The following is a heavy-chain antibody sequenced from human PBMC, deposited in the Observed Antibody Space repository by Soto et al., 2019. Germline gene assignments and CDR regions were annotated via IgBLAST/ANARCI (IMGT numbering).Heavy chain of an antibody. CDR2: IDGVGTGT. V-gene: IGHV3-74*01. Sequence: EVQLVQSGGGSVQPGGSLRLSCAASGFTFTNYWMHWVRQVPGKGLVWVSRIDGVGTGTSYSDSVRGRFTISRDNAENMLYLQMNILRAEDTAVYYCTTAFEYWGQGTLVTVSS. J-gene: IGHJ4*02. CDR3: TTAFEY. CDR1: GFTFTNYW.